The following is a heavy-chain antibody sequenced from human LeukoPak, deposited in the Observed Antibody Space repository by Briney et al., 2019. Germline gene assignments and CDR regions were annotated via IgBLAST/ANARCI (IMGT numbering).Heavy chain of an antibody. V-gene: IGHV3-21*01. CDR1: GFTFSSYS. D-gene: IGHD6-13*01. CDR2: ISNSSGFI. J-gene: IGHJ4*02. CDR3: ARDGYSSTWYEADY. Sequence: GGSLRLSCAASGFTFSSYSMNWVRQAPGKGLEWVSSISNSSGFIYYADSVKGRFTISRDNDKNSLYLQMNSLRAEDTAVYYCARDGYSSTWYEADYWGQGTLVTVSS.